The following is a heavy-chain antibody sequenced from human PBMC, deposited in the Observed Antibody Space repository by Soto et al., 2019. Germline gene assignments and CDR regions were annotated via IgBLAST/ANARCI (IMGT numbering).Heavy chain of an antibody. J-gene: IGHJ4*02. CDR2: IWYDGSNK. V-gene: IGHV3-33*01. D-gene: IGHD3-22*01. CDR1: GFTFSSYG. Sequence: QVQLVESGGGVVQPGRSLRLSCAASGFTFSSYGMHWVRQAPGKWLEWVAVIWYDGSNKYYADSVKGRFTISRDNSKKTLYLQRTGLRAEGTAVCDCARDLGDCDRSGYYVLGFWGPGTRVPVSS. CDR3: ARDLGDCDRSGYYVLGF.